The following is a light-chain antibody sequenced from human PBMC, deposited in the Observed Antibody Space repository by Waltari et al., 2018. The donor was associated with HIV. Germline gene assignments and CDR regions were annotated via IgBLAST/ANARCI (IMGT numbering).Light chain of an antibody. CDR1: QSVSSSY. CDR3: QQYGSSLYT. J-gene: IGKJ2*01. CDR2: GAS. V-gene: IGKV3-20*01. Sequence: IVLTQSPGTLSLSPGERATLSCRDSQSVSSSYLAWYQQKPGQAPRLLIYGASSRANGIPDRFSGSGSGTDFTLTISRLEPEDAAVYYWQQYGSSLYTFGQGTKLEIK.